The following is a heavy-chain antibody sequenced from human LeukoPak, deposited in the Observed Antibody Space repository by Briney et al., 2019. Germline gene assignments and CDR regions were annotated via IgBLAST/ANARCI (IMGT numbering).Heavy chain of an antibody. D-gene: IGHD4-17*01. Sequence: SETLSLTCTVSGGSISSYYWSWIRQPPGKGLEWIGYTYYSGSTNYNPSLKSRVTISVDTSKNQFSLKLSSVTAADTAVYYCAASTTVRDYWGQGTLVTVSS. J-gene: IGHJ4*02. CDR3: AASTTVRDY. CDR2: TYYSGST. CDR1: GGSISSYY. V-gene: IGHV4-59*01.